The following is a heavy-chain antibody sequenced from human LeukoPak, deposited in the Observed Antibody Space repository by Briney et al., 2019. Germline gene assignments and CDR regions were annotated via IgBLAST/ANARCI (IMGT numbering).Heavy chain of an antibody. CDR1: GFTFSSYW. D-gene: IGHD7-27*01. Sequence: GGSLRLSCAASGFTFSSYWMSWVRQAPGKGLEWVANIKQDGSEKYYVDSVKGRFTIPRDNAKNSLYLQMNSLRAEDTAVYYCARTLTGDPSGFDYWGQGTLVTVSS. CDR3: ARTLTGDPSGFDY. J-gene: IGHJ4*02. V-gene: IGHV3-7*01. CDR2: IKQDGSEK.